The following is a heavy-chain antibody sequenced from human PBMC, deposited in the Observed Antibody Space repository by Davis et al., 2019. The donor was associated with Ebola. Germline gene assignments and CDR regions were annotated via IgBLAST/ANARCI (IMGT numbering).Heavy chain of an antibody. D-gene: IGHD2-2*02. CDR2: ISGSGGTT. J-gene: IGHJ4*02. V-gene: IGHV3-23*01. CDR3: AKRGAYCSGSNCYTEGYYLDC. Sequence: GESLKISCAASGFTFNSYAMNWVRQAPGKGLEWVSAISGSGGTTYYADSVKGRFTISRDNSKNTLYLQMNSLTAEDTAVYYCAKRGAYCSGSNCYTEGYYLDCWGQGTLVTVSS. CDR1: GFTFNSYA.